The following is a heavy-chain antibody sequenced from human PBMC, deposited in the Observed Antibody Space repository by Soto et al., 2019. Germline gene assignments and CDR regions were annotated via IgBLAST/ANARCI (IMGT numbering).Heavy chain of an antibody. CDR1: GFNFRSHR. CDR3: VRESPNLRPQAHFGR. V-gene: IGHV3-21*01. CDR2: IDSASSYI. J-gene: IGHJ4*02. Sequence: EVQVVESGGRLVKAGGSLRLSCVASGFNFRSHRMNWVRQAPGKGLEWLSSIDSASSYIFYADSLRGRFTISRDNAKNSLYLQMNSLRAEDTAVYYCVRESPNLRPQAHFGRWGQGTLVTVSS. D-gene: IGHD6-25*01.